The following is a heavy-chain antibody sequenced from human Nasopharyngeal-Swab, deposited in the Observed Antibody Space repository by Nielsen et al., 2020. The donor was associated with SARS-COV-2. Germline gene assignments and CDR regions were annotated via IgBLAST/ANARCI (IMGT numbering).Heavy chain of an antibody. J-gene: IGHJ4*02. Sequence: GGSLRLSCVASGFTFSSYGMHWVRQAPGKGLEWVAVISYDGSNKYYADSVKGRFTISRDNARNSLYLQMNSLRAEDTAVYYCARMDLETAIGDYWGQGTLVTVSS. V-gene: IGHV3-30*03. CDR2: ISYDGSNK. CDR3: ARMDLETAIGDY. CDR1: GFTFSSYG. D-gene: IGHD5-18*01.